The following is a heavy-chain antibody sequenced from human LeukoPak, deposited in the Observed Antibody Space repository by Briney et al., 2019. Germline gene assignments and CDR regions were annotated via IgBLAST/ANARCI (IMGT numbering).Heavy chain of an antibody. CDR1: GGSLRSYY. V-gene: IGHV4-59*08. Sequence: PSETLSLTCTVSGGSLRSYYWSWIRQPPGKGLEWIGYISYSGTTNYNPSLKSRITISVVTSKNQFSLKLSSVTAADTAVYYCARHPYYDFWSGYYSGWYYYGMDVWGQGTTVTVSS. D-gene: IGHD3-3*01. J-gene: IGHJ6*02. CDR2: ISYSGTT. CDR3: ARHPYYDFWSGYYSGWYYYGMDV.